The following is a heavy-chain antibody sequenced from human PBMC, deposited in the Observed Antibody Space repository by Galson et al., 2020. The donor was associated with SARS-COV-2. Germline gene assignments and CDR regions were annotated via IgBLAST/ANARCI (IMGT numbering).Heavy chain of an antibody. J-gene: IGHJ4*02. CDR2: VKQDGSDR. CDR3: ARDQDGYNDF. CDR1: GFTFSNYG. V-gene: IGHV3-7*01. D-gene: IGHD5-12*01. Sequence: GESLKISCAASGFTFSNYGMSWVRQAPGKGLEWVANVKQDGSDRYYVDSVKGRFTISSDYAKNSLYLQMNSLRAEDTAVYYCARDQDGYNDFWGRGTLVTVSS.